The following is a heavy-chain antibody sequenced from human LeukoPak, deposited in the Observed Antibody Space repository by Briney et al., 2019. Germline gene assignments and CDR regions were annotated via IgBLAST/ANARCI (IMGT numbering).Heavy chain of an antibody. V-gene: IGHV3-23*01. J-gene: IGHJ5*02. D-gene: IGHD2/OR15-2a*01. CDR1: GSSFNSFA. CDR3: AKDSTSAWFDP. Sequence: GGSLRLSCGASGSSFNSFAMSWVRQAPGKGLEWVSTISGNAVSTYYADSVKGRFTISRDNSKNTLYVQMNSLRAEDTAVYYCAKDSTSAWFDPWGQGTLVTVSS. CDR2: ISGNAVST.